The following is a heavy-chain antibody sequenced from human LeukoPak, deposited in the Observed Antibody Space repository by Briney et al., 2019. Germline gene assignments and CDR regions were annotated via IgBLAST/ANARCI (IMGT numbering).Heavy chain of an antibody. Sequence: NPGGSLRLSCAASGFSFSSHYMNWVRQAPGKGLEWVSSISSSGGYIYSADSVKGRFTISRDNAKSSVYLHMNSLRAEDTAVYYCARTYNGSSHFDYWGQGTLVAVSS. J-gene: IGHJ4*02. V-gene: IGHV3-21*01. CDR1: GFSFSSHY. CDR2: ISSSGGYI. D-gene: IGHD1-26*01. CDR3: ARTYNGSSHFDY.